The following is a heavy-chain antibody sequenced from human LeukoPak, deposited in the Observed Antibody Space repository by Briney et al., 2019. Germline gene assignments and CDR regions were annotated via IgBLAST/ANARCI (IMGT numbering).Heavy chain of an antibody. CDR2: LSPSGADT. Sequence: GGSLRLSCAASGFTFTNYAMNWVRQAPGKGLEWVSTLSPSGADTYYADSVKGRFTISRDISKNTLYLQMNSLRAEDTAVYYCARRAYNWGAFDIWGQGAMVTVSS. CDR3: ARRAYNWGAFDI. V-gene: IGHV3-23*01. CDR1: GFTFTNYA. D-gene: IGHD5-24*01. J-gene: IGHJ3*02.